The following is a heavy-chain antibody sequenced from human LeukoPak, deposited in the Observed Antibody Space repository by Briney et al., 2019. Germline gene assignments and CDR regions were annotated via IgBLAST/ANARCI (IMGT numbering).Heavy chain of an antibody. J-gene: IGHJ5*02. D-gene: IGHD3-22*01. V-gene: IGHV1-2*06. Sequence: ASVKVSCKASGYTFTGYYMHWVRQAPGQGLEWMGPINPNSGGTNYAQKFQDRVTMTRDTSISTAYMELSRLRSDDTAVYYCARVYYYDSSGYYSRWFDPWGQGTLVTVSS. CDR2: INPNSGGT. CDR3: ARVYYYDSSGYYSRWFDP. CDR1: GYTFTGYY.